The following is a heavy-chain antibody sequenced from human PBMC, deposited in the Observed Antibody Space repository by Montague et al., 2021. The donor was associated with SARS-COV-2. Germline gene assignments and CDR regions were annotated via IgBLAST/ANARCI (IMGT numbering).Heavy chain of an antibody. CDR3: ARETYTSGWFQQLDY. Sequence: SETLSLTCTVYGGSISSSNYYWGWIRQPPGQGLEWIGSIYYSGTTYSNPSLQSRVTISGDTSKKQFSLKLSSVTAADTAVYYCARETYTSGWFQQLDYWGQGTLVTVSS. V-gene: IGHV4-39*01. CDR1: GGSISSSNYY. J-gene: IGHJ4*02. CDR2: IYYSGTT. D-gene: IGHD6-19*01.